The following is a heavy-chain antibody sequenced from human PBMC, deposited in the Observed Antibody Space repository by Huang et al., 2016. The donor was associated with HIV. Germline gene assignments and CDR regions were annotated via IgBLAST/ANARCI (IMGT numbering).Heavy chain of an antibody. Sequence: EVQLVDSGGGLVKPGGSLRLSCAAVGFSLGSFNMFWVRQTPAKGLQWVAASSPSSSFIEYADSVKGRFSISRDNAKNSLYLQMNRLRGEDTAVYYCVKDRGQQLSPFDSWGQGTLVTVSS. CDR3: VKDRGQQLSPFDS. V-gene: IGHV3-21*01. CDR1: GFSLGSFN. CDR2: SSPSSSFI. J-gene: IGHJ4*02. D-gene: IGHD6-13*01.